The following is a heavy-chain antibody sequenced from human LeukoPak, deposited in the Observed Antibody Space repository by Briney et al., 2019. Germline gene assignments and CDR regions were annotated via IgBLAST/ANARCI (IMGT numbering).Heavy chain of an antibody. Sequence: PSETLSLTCTVSGGSISSYYWSWIRRPAGKGLEWIGRTYISGSTNYNPSLKSRVTMSVDTSKNQFSLKLSSVTAADTAVYYCARTSPSGYSYGYYYYYYMDVWGKGTTVTISS. D-gene: IGHD5-18*01. CDR1: GGSISSYY. CDR3: ARTSPSGYSYGYYYYYYMDV. V-gene: IGHV4-4*07. CDR2: TYISGST. J-gene: IGHJ6*03.